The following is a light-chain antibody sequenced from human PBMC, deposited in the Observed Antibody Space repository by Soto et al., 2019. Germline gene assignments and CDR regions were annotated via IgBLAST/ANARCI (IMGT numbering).Light chain of an antibody. CDR2: DVS. V-gene: IGLV2-14*01. CDR3: SSYTSSSRGV. Sequence: QSALTQPASVSGSPGQSITISCTGTSSDVGGYNYVSWYQQHPGKAPKLMIYDVSNRPSGVSNRFSGSKSVNTASLTISGLQDEDEADYYCSSYTSSSRGVFGGGTKVTVL. CDR1: SSDVGGYNY. J-gene: IGLJ2*01.